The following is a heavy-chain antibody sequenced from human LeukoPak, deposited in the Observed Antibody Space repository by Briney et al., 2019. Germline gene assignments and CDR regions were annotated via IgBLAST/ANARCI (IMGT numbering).Heavy chain of an antibody. J-gene: IGHJ3*02. Sequence: GSLRLSCAASAFTFSDYYMSWIRQAPGKGLQWVSYISSSGSTIYYADSVKGRFTISRDNTKNSLYLQMNSLRAEDTAVYYCARANYDFPPGAFDIWGQGTMVTVSS. D-gene: IGHD3-3*01. CDR2: ISSSGSTI. CDR1: AFTFSDYY. V-gene: IGHV3-11*01. CDR3: ARANYDFPPGAFDI.